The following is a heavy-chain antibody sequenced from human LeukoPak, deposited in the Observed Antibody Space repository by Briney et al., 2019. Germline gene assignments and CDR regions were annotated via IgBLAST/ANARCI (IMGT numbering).Heavy chain of an antibody. CDR2: ISYDGSNK. J-gene: IGHJ4*02. Sequence: GRSLRLSCADSGFTFSSYGMHWVRQAPGKGLEWVAVISYDGSNKYYADSVKGRFTISRDNSKNTLYLQMNSLRAEDTAVYYCAKGLRYFDWLFHYWGQGTLVTVSS. CDR1: GFTFSSYG. V-gene: IGHV3-30*18. CDR3: AKGLRYFDWLFHY. D-gene: IGHD3-9*01.